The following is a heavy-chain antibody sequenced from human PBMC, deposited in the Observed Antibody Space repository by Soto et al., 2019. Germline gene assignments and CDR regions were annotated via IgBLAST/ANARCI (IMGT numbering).Heavy chain of an antibody. V-gene: IGHV4-59*01. Sequence: SETLSLTCTVSGGSISSYYWSWIRQPPGKGLEWIGYIYYSGSTNYNPSLKSRVTISVDTSKNQFSLKLSSVTAADTAVYYCARTGTTFLDYYLYMDVWGKGTTVTVSS. J-gene: IGHJ6*03. D-gene: IGHD1-7*01. CDR1: GGSISSYY. CDR2: IYYSGST. CDR3: ARTGTTFLDYYLYMDV.